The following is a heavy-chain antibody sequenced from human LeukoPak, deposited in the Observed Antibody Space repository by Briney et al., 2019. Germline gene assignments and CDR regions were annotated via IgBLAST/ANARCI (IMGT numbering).Heavy chain of an antibody. CDR2: ISYDGSNK. CDR3: AKLARGSSTSQTSWMDV. D-gene: IGHD2-2*01. V-gene: IGHV3-30*18. J-gene: IGHJ6*04. CDR1: GFTFTNYG. Sequence: AGGSLRLSCAASGFTFTNYGMHWVRQAPGKGLEWVAVISYDGSNKYYADSVKGRFTISRDNSKNTLYLQMNSLRAEDTAVYYCAKLARGSSTSQTSWMDVWGKGTTVTVSS.